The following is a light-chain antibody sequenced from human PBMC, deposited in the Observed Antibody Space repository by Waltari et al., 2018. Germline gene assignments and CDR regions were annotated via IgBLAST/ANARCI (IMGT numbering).Light chain of an antibody. Sequence: DIQMTQSPSSVSASVGDRVTITCRASQGIKSWLAWYQQKPGKAPKLLIYAASSVQSGVPSGLRGSGSGTDFTLTISSLQPEDFATYYCQQANSFPRTFGQGTKVEIK. J-gene: IGKJ1*01. CDR1: QGIKSW. V-gene: IGKV1-12*01. CDR2: AAS. CDR3: QQANSFPRT.